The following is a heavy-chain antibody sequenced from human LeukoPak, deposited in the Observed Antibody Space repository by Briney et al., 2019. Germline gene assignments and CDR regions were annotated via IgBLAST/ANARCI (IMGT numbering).Heavy chain of an antibody. Sequence: TGGSLRLSCAASGFTFSGYSISWVRQAPGKGLEWIGNLYHSGSPNYNPSLKSRVTISIDTAKNQFSLRLRSVTAADTAVYYCATLTGTTYPYYFDFWGQATLVTVSS. CDR1: GFTFSGYS. J-gene: IGHJ4*02. CDR2: LYHSGSP. D-gene: IGHD1-20*01. CDR3: ATLTGTTYPYYFDF. V-gene: IGHV4-59*01.